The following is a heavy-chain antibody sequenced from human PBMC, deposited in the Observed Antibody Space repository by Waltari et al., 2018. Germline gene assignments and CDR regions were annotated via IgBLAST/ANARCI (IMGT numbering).Heavy chain of an antibody. Sequence: KKPGASVKVSCKASGYTFTSYDINWVRQATGQGLEWMGWMNPNSGNTGYAQKFQGRVTITRNTSISTAYMELSSLRSEDTAVYYCARSPRLQYLNWFDPWGQGTLVTVSS. J-gene: IGHJ5*02. D-gene: IGHD2-21*01. CDR2: MNPNSGNT. CDR1: GYTFTSYD. CDR3: ARSPRLQYLNWFDP. V-gene: IGHV1-8*03.